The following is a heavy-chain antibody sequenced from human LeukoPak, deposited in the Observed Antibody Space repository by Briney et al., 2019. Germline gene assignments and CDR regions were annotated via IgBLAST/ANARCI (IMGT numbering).Heavy chain of an antibody. V-gene: IGHV3-48*03. D-gene: IGHD1-26*01. Sequence: GGSLRLSCAASGFTFSSYEMNWVRQAPGKGLEWVSYISSSGSTIYYADSVKGRFTISRDNAKNPLYLQMNSLRAEDTAVYYCARDSGSYPSGLFDLWGRGTLVTVSS. J-gene: IGHJ2*01. CDR1: GFTFSSYE. CDR2: ISSSGSTI. CDR3: ARDSGSYPSGLFDL.